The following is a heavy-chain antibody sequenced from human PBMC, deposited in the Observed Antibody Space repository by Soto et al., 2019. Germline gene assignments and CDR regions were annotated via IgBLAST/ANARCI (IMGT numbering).Heavy chain of an antibody. CDR2: IYWDDDI. CDR1: GFSLTSSGVG. J-gene: IGHJ5*02. D-gene: IGHD3-3*01. V-gene: IGHV2-5*02. Sequence: QITLKESGPTLVNPTQTLTVTCTFSGFSLTSSGVGVGWIRQPPGKALEWVALIYWDDDIRYSPSLKNRLTITKDTSKNQVGLKMTNMDPVDTATYSCARSYYGFHGPPIRWVDPWGQGILVTVSS. CDR3: ARSYYGFHGPPIRWVDP.